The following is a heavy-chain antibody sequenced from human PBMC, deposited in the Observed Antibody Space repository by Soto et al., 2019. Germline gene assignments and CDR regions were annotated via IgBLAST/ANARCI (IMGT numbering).Heavy chain of an antibody. J-gene: IGHJ6*02. CDR2: IYYSGST. CDR3: ARLFANPAHYYRMDV. Sequence: SETLSLTCTVSGGSISSSSYYWGWIRQPPGKGLEWIGSIYYSGSTYYNPSLKSRVTISVDTSKNQFSLKLSSVTAADTAVYYCARLFANPAHYYRMDVWGQGTTVIVSS. D-gene: IGHD3-3*01. CDR1: GGSISSSSYY. V-gene: IGHV4-39*01.